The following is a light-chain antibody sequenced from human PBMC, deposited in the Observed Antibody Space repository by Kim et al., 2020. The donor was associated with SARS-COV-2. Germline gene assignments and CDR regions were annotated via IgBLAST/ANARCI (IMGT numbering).Light chain of an antibody. CDR2: GAS. J-gene: IGKJ4*01. CDR1: QSVGSN. V-gene: IGKV3-15*01. Sequence: SPGERATLSGRASQSVGSNLAGYQQKLGQAPRLLIYGASTRATGSPARFSGSGSGTEVTLTINSLQSEDFAVYYCQQYNSRPPLTFGGGTKVDIK. CDR3: QQYNSRPPLT.